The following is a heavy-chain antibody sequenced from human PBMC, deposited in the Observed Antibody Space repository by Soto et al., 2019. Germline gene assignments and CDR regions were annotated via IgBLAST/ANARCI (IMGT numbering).Heavy chain of an antibody. V-gene: IGHV3-23*01. D-gene: IGHD6-19*01. J-gene: IGHJ4*02. CDR2: ISGSGGST. Sequence: PGGSLRLSCAASGFTFSSYAMSWVRQAPGKGLEWVSVISGSGGSTYHADSVKGRFTISRDNSRNTLYLQMNSLRAEGTAVYYCAKCSPRYSSGLKAYYFDYWGQGTLVTVSS. CDR1: GFTFSSYA. CDR3: AKCSPRYSSGLKAYYFDY.